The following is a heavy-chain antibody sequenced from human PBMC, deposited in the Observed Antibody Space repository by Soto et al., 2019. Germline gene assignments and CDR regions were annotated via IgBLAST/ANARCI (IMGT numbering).Heavy chain of an antibody. CDR2: ICRGGSNK. CDR3: ARDQVWQQLVRGAFDI. CDR1: GFTFSSFS. J-gene: IGHJ3*02. V-gene: IGHV3-33*08. D-gene: IGHD6-13*01. Sequence: GGSLRLSCAASGFTFSSFSMNWVRQSPGKGLECVSFICRGGSNKYYAESVKGRFTISRDNSKNTLYLQMNSLRAEDTAVYYCARDQVWQQLVRGAFDIWGQGTMVTVSS.